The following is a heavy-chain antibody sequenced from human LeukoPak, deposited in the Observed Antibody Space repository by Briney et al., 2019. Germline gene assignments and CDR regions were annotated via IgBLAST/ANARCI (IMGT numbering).Heavy chain of an antibody. D-gene: IGHD3-22*01. V-gene: IGHV4-39*01. J-gene: IGHJ2*01. Sequence: SETLSLTCTVSGGSISTRDYYWDWIRQPPGKGLEWIASIYYTGSTYYSPSLRSRATMSVDTSKNQFSLELSAVTAADTAFYYCARVVYYYDVSGYSFDLWGRGTLVAVSS. CDR1: GGSISTRDYY. CDR2: IYYTGST. CDR3: ARVVYYYDVSGYSFDL.